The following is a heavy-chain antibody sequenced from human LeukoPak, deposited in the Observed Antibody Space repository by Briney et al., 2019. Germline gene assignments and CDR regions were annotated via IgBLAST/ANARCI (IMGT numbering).Heavy chain of an antibody. J-gene: IGHJ4*02. CDR1: GYTFTGYY. CDR3: ARRYDFWSGYPTAFDY. V-gene: IGHV1-2*02. D-gene: IGHD3-3*01. Sequence: ASVKVSFKASGYTFTGYYIHWVRQARGQGLEWMGFINPNTGGRSYTQKFQARVTMTRDTSISTAYMELSGLRSDDTAVYYCARRYDFWSGYPTAFDYWGQGTLVTVSS. CDR2: INPNTGGR.